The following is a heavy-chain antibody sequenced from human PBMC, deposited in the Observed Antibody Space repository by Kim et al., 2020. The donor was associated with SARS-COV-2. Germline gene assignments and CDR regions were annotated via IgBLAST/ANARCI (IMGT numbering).Heavy chain of an antibody. CDR3: ARTYSYDTPWFDP. Sequence: YAQQFRGRVTMTRNTSIGTAYLELRSLRSGETAVYYCARTYSYDTPWFDPWGQGTLVTVSS. J-gene: IGHJ5*02. V-gene: IGHV1-8*01. D-gene: IGHD3-22*01.